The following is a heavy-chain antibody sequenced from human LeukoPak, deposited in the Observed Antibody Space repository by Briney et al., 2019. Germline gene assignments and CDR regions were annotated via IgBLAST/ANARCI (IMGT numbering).Heavy chain of an antibody. CDR3: APLTAISGSYAFDY. J-gene: IGHJ4*02. CDR2: FDPGDGET. V-gene: IGHV1-24*01. Sequence: ASVKVSCKVSGYTLTELSMHWVRQAPGKGLEWMGGFDPGDGETIYAQKFQGRVTMTEDTSTDTAYMELSSLRSEDTAVYYCAPLTAISGSYAFDYWGQGTLVTVSS. D-gene: IGHD1-26*01. CDR1: GYTLTELS.